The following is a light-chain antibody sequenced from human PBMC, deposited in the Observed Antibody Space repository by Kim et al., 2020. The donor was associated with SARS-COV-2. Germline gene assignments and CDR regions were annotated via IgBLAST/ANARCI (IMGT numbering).Light chain of an antibody. CDR3: QQYNKWPPYT. CDR2: GAS. CDR1: QNVGSS. Sequence: EVVMTQSPATLSVSPGKRDTLSCKASQNVGSSLAWYQQKPGQAPRLLIYGASTRATGLPAWFSGSGSGADFTLTISSLQSEDFAVYYCQQYNKWPPYTFGGGTKLEI. J-gene: IGKJ2*01. V-gene: IGKV3-15*01.